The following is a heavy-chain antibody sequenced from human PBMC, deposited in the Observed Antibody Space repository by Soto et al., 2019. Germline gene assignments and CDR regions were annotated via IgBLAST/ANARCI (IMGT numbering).Heavy chain of an antibody. V-gene: IGHV3-30*18. J-gene: IGHJ5*02. Sequence: QVQLVESGGGVVQPGRSLRLSCAASGFTFSSYGMHWVRQAPGKGLEWVAVISYDGSNKYYADSVKGRFTISRDNSKNTLYLQMNSLRAEDTAVNYCAKDNCISTSCYRLYNWFDPWGQGTLVTVSS. CDR3: AKDNCISTSCYRLYNWFDP. CDR1: GFTFSSYG. CDR2: ISYDGSNK. D-gene: IGHD2-2*01.